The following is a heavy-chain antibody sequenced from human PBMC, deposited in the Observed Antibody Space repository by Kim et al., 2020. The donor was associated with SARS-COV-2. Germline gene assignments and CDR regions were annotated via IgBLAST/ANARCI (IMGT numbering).Heavy chain of an antibody. J-gene: IGHJ6*02. D-gene: IGHD4-4*01. CDR1: GGSISSGGYY. Sequence: SETLSLTCTVSGGSISSGGYYWSWIRQHPGKGLEWIGYIYYSGSTYYNPSLKSRVTISVDTSKNQFSLKLSSVTAADTAVYYCARDGCTVSGCGYGMDVWGQGTTVTVSS. CDR3: ARDGCTVSGCGYGMDV. V-gene: IGHV4-31*03. CDR2: IYYSGST.